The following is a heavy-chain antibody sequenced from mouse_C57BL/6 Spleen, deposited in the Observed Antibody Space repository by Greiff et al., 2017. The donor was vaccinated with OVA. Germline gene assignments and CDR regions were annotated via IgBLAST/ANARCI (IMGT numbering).Heavy chain of an antibody. CDR3: ARGSSGPLYAMDY. V-gene: IGHV1-54*01. CDR2: INPGSGGT. Sequence: QVQLQQPGAELVRPGTSVKVSCKASGYAFTNYLIEWVKQRPGQGLEWIGVINPGSGGTNYNEKFKGKATLTADKSSSTAYMQLSSLTSEDSAVYFCARGSSGPLYAMDYWGQGTSVTVSS. D-gene: IGHD3-2*02. J-gene: IGHJ4*01. CDR1: GYAFTNYL.